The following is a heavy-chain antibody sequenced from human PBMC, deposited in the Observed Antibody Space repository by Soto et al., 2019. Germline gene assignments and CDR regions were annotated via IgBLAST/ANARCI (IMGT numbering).Heavy chain of an antibody. V-gene: IGHV1-18*01. Sequence: QVQLVQSGDEVKKPGASVKVSCKASGYIFVNYGIAWVRQAPGQGLEWMGWISPYTGNTHSATQVQGRLTMTTDTXXSTAHMDLGSLTSDDTAVYYCVMVDNYVTPTPQDVWGQGTTVTVSS. CDR1: GYIFVNYG. CDR2: ISPYTGNT. CDR3: VMVDNYVTPTPQDV. D-gene: IGHD3-16*01. J-gene: IGHJ6*02.